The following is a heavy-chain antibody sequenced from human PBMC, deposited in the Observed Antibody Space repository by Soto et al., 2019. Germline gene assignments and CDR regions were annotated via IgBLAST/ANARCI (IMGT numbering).Heavy chain of an antibody. CDR3: ASYVRGQDFEHDS. D-gene: IGHD3-10*02. J-gene: IGHJ5*01. Sequence: GGCRLLTECRSRWTPSTYDISWVRQTPGKGLEWVSVISKKGDETYYADSVKGRLTISRDSSSNLLYLRMSSLRVEDTAVYYCASYVRGQDFEHDS. CDR1: RWTPSTYD. CDR2: ISKKGDET. V-gene: IGHV3-23*01.